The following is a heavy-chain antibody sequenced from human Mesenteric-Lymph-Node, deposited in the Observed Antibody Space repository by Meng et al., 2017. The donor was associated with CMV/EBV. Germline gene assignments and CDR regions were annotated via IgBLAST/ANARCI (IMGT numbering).Heavy chain of an antibody. D-gene: IGHD3-10*01. V-gene: IGHV3-23*01. CDR3: ARDSAPDYYGSGSYYAYYYYGMDV. J-gene: IGHJ6*02. CDR2: TSGSGSST. CDR1: GFIFSSYA. Sequence: GESLKISCAASGFIFSSYAMSWVRQAPGKGLEWVSGTSGSGSSTYYTDSVKGRFTISRDNSKNTLYLQMNSLRAEDTAVYYCARDSAPDYYGSGSYYAYYYYGMDVWGQGTTVTVSS.